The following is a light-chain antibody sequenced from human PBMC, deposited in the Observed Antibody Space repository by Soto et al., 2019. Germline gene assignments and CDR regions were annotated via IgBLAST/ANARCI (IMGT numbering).Light chain of an antibody. CDR1: QSVSSNY. CDR2: GAS. J-gene: IGKJ1*01. CDR3: QQYGSSPET. Sequence: ENVLTQSPGTLSLSPGERATLSCRASQSVSSNYLAWYQQKPGQAPRLLIYGASSRATGIPDRFSGSGSGTDFTLTISRLEPEDFAVYYCQQYGSSPETFGQGTKVDI. V-gene: IGKV3-20*01.